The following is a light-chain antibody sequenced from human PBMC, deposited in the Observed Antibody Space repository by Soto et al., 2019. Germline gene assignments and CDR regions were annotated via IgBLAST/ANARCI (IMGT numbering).Light chain of an antibody. CDR1: QSVSSN. Sequence: EILMTQSTATLSVSPGERATLSCRASQSVSSNLAWYQQKPGQAPRLLIYGASTRATGIPARFSGSGSGTEFTLTISSLQSEDFAVYYCQQYNNWPLYTFGPGSKLEIK. CDR2: GAS. V-gene: IGKV3-15*01. CDR3: QQYNNWPLYT. J-gene: IGKJ2*01.